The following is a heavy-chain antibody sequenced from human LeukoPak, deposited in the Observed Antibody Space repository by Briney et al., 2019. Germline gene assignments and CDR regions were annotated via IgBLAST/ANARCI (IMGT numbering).Heavy chain of an antibody. D-gene: IGHD6-13*01. J-gene: IGHJ5*02. Sequence: GGSLRLSCAASGLTFSGYALHWVRQAPGKGLEWVAVISYDGSNKYYADSVKGRFTISRDDSKSTLYLQMNSLRGEDTAVYYCARDRIAAASTDWFEHWGQGTLVTVSS. V-gene: IGHV3-30*04. CDR1: GLTFSGYA. CDR2: ISYDGSNK. CDR3: ARDRIAAASTDWFEH.